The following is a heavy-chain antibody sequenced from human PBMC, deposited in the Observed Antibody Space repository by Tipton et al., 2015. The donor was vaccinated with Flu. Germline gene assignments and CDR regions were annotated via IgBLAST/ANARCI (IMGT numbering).Heavy chain of an antibody. D-gene: IGHD3-10*02. CDR1: GSTLSNYW. V-gene: IGHV3-7*01. CDR3: ARLSFYDVDLKNFYFED. Sequence: SLRLSCAASGSTLSNYWMNWVRQAPGKGLEWVANINQNGTKIYYVDSVEGRFTISRDNAKNSLYLQMNSLRAEDTGIYYCARLSFYDVDLKNFYFEDWGQGTLVTVSS. CDR2: INQNGTKI. J-gene: IGHJ4*02.